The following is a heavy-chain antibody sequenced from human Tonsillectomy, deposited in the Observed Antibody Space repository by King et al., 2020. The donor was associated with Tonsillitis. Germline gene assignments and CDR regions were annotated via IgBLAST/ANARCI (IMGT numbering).Heavy chain of an antibody. V-gene: IGHV3-21*01. J-gene: IGHJ4*02. D-gene: IGHD3-16*02. CDR2: ICSSSSSI. CDR1: GFTFSSYS. Sequence: VQLVESGGGQVKPGGSLRLSCAASGFTFSSYSMNWVRQAPGKGLEWVSYICSSSSSIYHADSVKGRFTISRDNAQNSLYLQMNSLRAEDTAVYYCARDRQGLAELSETYYFDYWGQGTLVTVSS. CDR3: ARDRQGLAELSETYYFDY.